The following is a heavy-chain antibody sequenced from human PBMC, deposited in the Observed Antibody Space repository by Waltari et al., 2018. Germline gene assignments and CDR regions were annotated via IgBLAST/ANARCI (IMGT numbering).Heavy chain of an antibody. Sequence: QVQLQESGPGLVKPSQTLSLTCTVSGGSISSGRYYWRWIRQPAGKGLEWIGRIYTSGSTNYNPSLKSRVTISVDTSKNQFSLKLSSVTAADTAVYYCARDILGYRGWYFDLWGRGTLVTVSS. J-gene: IGHJ2*01. D-gene: IGHD3-22*01. CDR1: GGSISSGRYY. CDR3: ARDILGYRGWYFDL. V-gene: IGHV4-61*02. CDR2: IYTSGST.